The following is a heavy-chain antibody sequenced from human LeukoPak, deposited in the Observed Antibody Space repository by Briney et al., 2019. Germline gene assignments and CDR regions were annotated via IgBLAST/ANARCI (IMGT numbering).Heavy chain of an antibody. J-gene: IGHJ5*02. D-gene: IGHD2-15*01. V-gene: IGHV1-2*02. CDR2: INPNSGGT. Sequence: ASVKVSCKASGYTFTGYYMHWVRQAPGQGLEWMGWINPNSGGTNYAQKSQGRVTMTRDTSISTAYMELSRLRSDDTAVYYCARGYCSGGSCHSNFDPWGQGTLVTVSS. CDR3: ARGYCSGGSCHSNFDP. CDR1: GYTFTGYY.